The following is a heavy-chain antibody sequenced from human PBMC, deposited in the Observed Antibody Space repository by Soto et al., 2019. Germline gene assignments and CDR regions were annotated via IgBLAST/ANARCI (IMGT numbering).Heavy chain of an antibody. Sequence: GGSLRLSCAASGFTFSSYAMHWVRQAPGKGLEWVAVISYDGSNKYYADSVKGRFTISRDNSKNTLYLQMNSLRAEDTAVYYCARAGLGYCSSTSCYVSHYYYYYGMDVWGQGTTVTVSS. V-gene: IGHV3-30-3*01. D-gene: IGHD2-2*03. CDR2: ISYDGSNK. J-gene: IGHJ6*02. CDR3: ARAGLGYCSSTSCYVSHYYYYYGMDV. CDR1: GFTFSSYA.